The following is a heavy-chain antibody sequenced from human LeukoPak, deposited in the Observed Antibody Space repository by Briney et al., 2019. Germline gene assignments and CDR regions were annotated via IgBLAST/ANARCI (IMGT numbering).Heavy chain of an antibody. CDR3: SLSTYYDFWGAVIPTKAFDI. CDR2: IYRSGST. Sequence: SETLSLTCAVSGGSISSGGYSWSWIRQPPGKGLEWIGYIYRSGSTYYNPSLKSRVTISVDRSKNQFSLKLSSVTAADTAVYYCSLSTYYDFWGAVIPTKAFDIWGQGTMVTVSS. CDR1: GGSISSGGYS. D-gene: IGHD3-3*01. V-gene: IGHV4-30-2*01. J-gene: IGHJ3*02.